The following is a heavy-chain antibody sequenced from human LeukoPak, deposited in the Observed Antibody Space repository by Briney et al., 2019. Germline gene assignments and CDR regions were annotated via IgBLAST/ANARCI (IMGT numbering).Heavy chain of an antibody. CDR2: IYYSGST. CDR1: GGSISSYY. V-gene: IGHV4-59*01. CDR3: ARGVAAAFLGY. J-gene: IGHJ4*02. Sequence: PSETLSLTCTVSGGSISSYYWSWIRQPPGKGLEWIGYIYYSGSTNYNPSLKSRVTISVDTSKNQFSLKLSSVTAADTAVYYCARGVAAAFLGYWGQGTLVTVSS. D-gene: IGHD6-13*01.